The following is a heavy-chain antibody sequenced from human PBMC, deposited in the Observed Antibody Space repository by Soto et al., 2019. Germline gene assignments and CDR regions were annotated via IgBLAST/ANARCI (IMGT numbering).Heavy chain of an antibody. CDR1: GYSFTSYW. V-gene: IGHV5-51*01. CDR3: ARRGGWLPGKYYFDY. D-gene: IGHD5-12*01. Sequence: RGESLKISCKGSGYSFTSYWIGWVLQMPGKGLEWMGIIYPGDSDTRYSPSFQGQVTISADKSISTAYLQWSSLKASDTAMYSCARRGGWLPGKYYFDYWGQGPLVTVSS. CDR2: IYPGDSDT. J-gene: IGHJ4*02.